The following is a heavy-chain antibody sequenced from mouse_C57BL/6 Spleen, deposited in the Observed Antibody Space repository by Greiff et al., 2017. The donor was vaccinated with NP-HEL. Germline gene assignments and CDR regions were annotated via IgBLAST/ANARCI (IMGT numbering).Heavy chain of an antibody. CDR2: IDPEDGDT. J-gene: IGHJ2*01. D-gene: IGHD2-4*01. Sequence: EVQLQQSGAELVRPGASVKLSCTASGFNIKDYYMHWVKQRPEQGLEWIGRIDPEDGDTEYAPKFQGKATMTADTSSNTAYLQLSSLTSEDTAVYYCTTKTYDYDGTGFCYWGQGTTLTVSS. CDR3: TTKTYDYDGTGFCY. CDR1: GFNIKDYY. V-gene: IGHV14-1*01.